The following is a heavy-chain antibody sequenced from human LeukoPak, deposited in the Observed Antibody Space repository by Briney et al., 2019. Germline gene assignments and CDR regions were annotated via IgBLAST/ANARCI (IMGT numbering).Heavy chain of an antibody. D-gene: IGHD4-17*01. CDR3: AKDRDWAVTTPADY. CDR1: GFTFSSYW. CDR2: ISGSGGST. Sequence: GGSLRLSCAASGFTFSSYWMNWVRQAPGKGLEWVSAISGSGGSTYYTDSVKGRFSISRDNSKNTLYLQMNSLRAEDTAVYYCAKDRDWAVTTPADYWGQGTLVAVSS. J-gene: IGHJ4*02. V-gene: IGHV3-23*01.